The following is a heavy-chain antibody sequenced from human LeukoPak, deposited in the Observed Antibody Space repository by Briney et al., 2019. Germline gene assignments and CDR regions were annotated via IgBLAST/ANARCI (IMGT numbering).Heavy chain of an antibody. CDR3: ARVLSSGYDTSPYYYYYYMDV. CDR1: GFTFSSYG. D-gene: IGHD5-12*01. Sequence: GGSLRLSCAASGFTFSSYGMSWVRQAPGKGLEWVANIKKDGSEKYYVDSVKGRFTISRDNAKNSLYLQMNSLRAEDTAVYYCARVLSSGYDTSPYYYYYYMDVWGKGTTVTVSS. CDR2: IKKDGSEK. J-gene: IGHJ6*03. V-gene: IGHV3-7*01.